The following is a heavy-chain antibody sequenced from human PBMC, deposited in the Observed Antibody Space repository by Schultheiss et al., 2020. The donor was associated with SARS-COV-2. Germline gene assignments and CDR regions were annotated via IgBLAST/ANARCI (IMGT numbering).Heavy chain of an antibody. CDR3: ARDRAKDYYYGMDV. V-gene: IGHV4-59*01. CDR1: GGSISSYY. D-gene: IGHD4/OR15-4a*01. Sequence: SETLSLTCTVSGGSISSYYWNWIRQHPGKGLEWIGYIYYSGSTYYNPSLKSRVTISVDTSKNQFSLKLSSVTAADTAVYYCARDRAKDYYYGMDVWGQGTTVTVSS. J-gene: IGHJ6*02. CDR2: IYYSGST.